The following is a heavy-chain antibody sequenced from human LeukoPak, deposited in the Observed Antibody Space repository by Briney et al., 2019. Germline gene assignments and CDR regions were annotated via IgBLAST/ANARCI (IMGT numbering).Heavy chain of an antibody. CDR3: ARLLAAPYYINF. CDR1: GYKFTNYW. Sequence: GASLKISYKGGGYKFTNYWIAWVRPTPGQGLEWLGIIYPRDSDTRYSPSFQGQVPISVDTSIDTAYVQWSSVKASDTAMYYCARLLAAPYYINFWGQGTLVTVSS. V-gene: IGHV5-51*01. J-gene: IGHJ4*02. CDR2: IYPRDSDT. D-gene: IGHD6-25*01.